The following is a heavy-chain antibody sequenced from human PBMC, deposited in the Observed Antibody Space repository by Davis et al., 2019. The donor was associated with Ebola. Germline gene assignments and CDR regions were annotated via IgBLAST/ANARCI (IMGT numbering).Heavy chain of an antibody. CDR1: GGSISSSSHY. CDR2: VYFSGST. V-gene: IGHV4-39*07. D-gene: IGHD6-6*01. Sequence: SETLSLTCTVSGGSISSSSHYWGWIRQPPGKGLEWIGSVYFSGSTNYNPSLKSRVTISLDTSKNQFSLKLRSVTAADTAVYFCARLSGLFSSSSGALYFDLWGRGTLVSVSS. CDR3: ARLSGLFSSSSGALYFDL. J-gene: IGHJ2*01.